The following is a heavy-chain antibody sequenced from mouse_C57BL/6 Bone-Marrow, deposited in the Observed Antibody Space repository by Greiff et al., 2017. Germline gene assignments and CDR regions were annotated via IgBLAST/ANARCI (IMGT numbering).Heavy chain of an antibody. J-gene: IGHJ3*01. CDR3: TRWDDGYLAWFAY. V-gene: IGHV1-5*01. Sequence: EVMLVESGTVLARPGASVQMSCKTSGYTFTSSWMHWVKQRPGQGLEWIGAIYPGNSDTSYNQKFKGKAKLTAVTSASTAYMGLSSLTNGDSAVYYCTRWDDGYLAWFAYWGQGTLVTVS. CDR1: GYTFTSSW. D-gene: IGHD2-3*01. CDR2: IYPGNSDT.